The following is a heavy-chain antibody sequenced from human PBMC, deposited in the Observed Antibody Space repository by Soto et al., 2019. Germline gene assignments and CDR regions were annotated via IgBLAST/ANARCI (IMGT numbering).Heavy chain of an antibody. V-gene: IGHV4-4*07. Sequence: PSETLSLTCTVSGGSISSYYWSWIRQPAGKGLEWIGRIYTSGSTNYNPSLKSRVTMSVDTSKNQFSLRLSSVTAADTAVYYCEREGATMVRGVIITPYYYYGMDVWGQGTTVTVSS. CDR2: IYTSGST. J-gene: IGHJ6*02. CDR3: EREGATMVRGVIITPYYYYGMDV. CDR1: GGSISSYY. D-gene: IGHD3-10*01.